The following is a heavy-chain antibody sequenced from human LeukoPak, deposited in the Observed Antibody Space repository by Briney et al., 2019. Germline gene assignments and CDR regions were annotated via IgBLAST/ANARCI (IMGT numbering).Heavy chain of an antibody. CDR1: GVSIRSGDYY. Sequence: SETLSLTCIVSGVSIRSGDYYWGWIRQPPGKSLEWIGCMSSGGSFFYNPSLENRVTITVDTSKNHFSLRLTSVTAADTAVYYCARSGYSYGADAFDIWGQGTMVTVSS. D-gene: IGHD5-18*01. CDR2: MSSGGSF. J-gene: IGHJ3*02. V-gene: IGHV4-39*07. CDR3: ARSGYSYGADAFDI.